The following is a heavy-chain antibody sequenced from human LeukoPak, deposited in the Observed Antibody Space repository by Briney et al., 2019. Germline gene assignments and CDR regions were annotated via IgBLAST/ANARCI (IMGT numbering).Heavy chain of an antibody. Sequence: KPSETLSLTCTVSGGSISSSSYYWGWIRQPPGKGLEWIGSIYYTGSTYYHPSLKSRVTISVDTSKDQFSLKMSSVTAADTAVYYCARHTAPGFSGYYSVGYWFDPWGQGTLVTVSS. CDR3: ARHTAPGFSGYYSVGYWFDP. D-gene: IGHD3-22*01. V-gene: IGHV4-39*01. CDR2: IYYTGST. J-gene: IGHJ5*02. CDR1: GGSISSSSYY.